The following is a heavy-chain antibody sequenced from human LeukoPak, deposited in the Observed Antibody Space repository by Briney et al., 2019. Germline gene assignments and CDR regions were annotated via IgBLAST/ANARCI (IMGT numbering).Heavy chain of an antibody. CDR3: ARDRGTRGDYYYYGMDV. J-gene: IGHJ6*02. D-gene: IGHD3-10*01. CDR1: GGTFSSYA. Sequence: TSVKVSCKASGGTFSSYAISWVRQAPGQGLEWMGGIIPIFGTANYAQKFQGRVTITADESTSTAYMELSSLRSEDTAVYYCARDRGTRGDYYYYGMDVWGQGTTVTVSS. CDR2: IIPIFGTA. V-gene: IGHV1-69*01.